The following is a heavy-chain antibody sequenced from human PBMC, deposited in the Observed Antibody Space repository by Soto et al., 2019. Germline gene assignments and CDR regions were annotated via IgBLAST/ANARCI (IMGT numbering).Heavy chain of an antibody. J-gene: IGHJ4*02. V-gene: IGHV3-30*18. CDR1: GFPFSIYG. CDR3: AKDDSVTANPIYYFDY. Sequence: GGSLRLSCAASGFPFSIYGMHLVRQAPGKGLEWVAVISYDGSNKYYADSVKGRFTISRDNSKNTLYLQMNSLRAEDTAVYYCAKDDSVTANPIYYFDYWGQGTLVTVSS. CDR2: ISYDGSNK. D-gene: IGHD2-21*02.